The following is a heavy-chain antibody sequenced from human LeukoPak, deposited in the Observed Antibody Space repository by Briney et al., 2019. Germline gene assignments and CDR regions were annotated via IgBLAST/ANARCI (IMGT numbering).Heavy chain of an antibody. CDR1: GGSFSSYY. V-gene: IGHV4-59*01. Sequence: SETLSLACAVYGGSFSSYYWSWIRQPPGKGLEWIGYIYYSGSTNYNPSLKSRVTISVDTSKNQFSLKLSSVTAADTAVYYCARVVTLWFGELFFDYWGQGTLVTVSS. J-gene: IGHJ4*02. CDR2: IYYSGST. CDR3: ARVVTLWFGELFFDY. D-gene: IGHD3-10*01.